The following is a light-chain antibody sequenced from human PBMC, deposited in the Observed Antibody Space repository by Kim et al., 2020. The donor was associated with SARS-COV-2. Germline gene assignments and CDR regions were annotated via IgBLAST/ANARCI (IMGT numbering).Light chain of an antibody. V-gene: IGKV3-11*01. CDR3: QQRSNWRT. J-gene: IGKJ4*01. CDR1: QSVRAF. Sequence: LSVCPGERATLACRASQSVRAFLAWYQQKPGQAPRLLSYDASNRATGVPARFSGSGFGTDFTLTISSLEPEDFAVYYCQQRSNWRTFGGGTKLEI. CDR2: DAS.